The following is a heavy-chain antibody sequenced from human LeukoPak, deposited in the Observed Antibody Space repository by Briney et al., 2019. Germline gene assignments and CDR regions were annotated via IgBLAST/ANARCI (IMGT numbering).Heavy chain of an antibody. CDR3: ARASGGGSSWYGYWYFDL. Sequence: GALRVSCAASGYTFTSDRMNCGRETPGEGLEWGSSINRRSSCINYADAVKGRLPIARDNAENPLSLQMNSMSGEGTAVYYCARASGGGSSWYGYWYFDLWGRGTLVTVSS. V-gene: IGHV3-21*01. CDR2: INRRSSCI. CDR1: GYTFTSDR. J-gene: IGHJ2*01. D-gene: IGHD6-13*01.